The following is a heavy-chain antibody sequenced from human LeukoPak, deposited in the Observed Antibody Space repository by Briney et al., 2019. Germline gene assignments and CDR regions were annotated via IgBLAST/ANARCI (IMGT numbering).Heavy chain of an antibody. D-gene: IGHD4-11*01. V-gene: IGHV4-34*01. J-gene: IGHJ3*02. CDR3: AREGLNTVTSDAFDI. Sequence: PSETLSLTCAVYGGSFSGYYWSWIRQPPGKGLEWIGEINHSGSTNYNPSLKSRVTISVDTSKNQFSLKLSSVTAADTAVYYCAREGLNTVTSDAFDIWGQGTMVTVSS. CDR1: GGSFSGYY. CDR2: INHSGST.